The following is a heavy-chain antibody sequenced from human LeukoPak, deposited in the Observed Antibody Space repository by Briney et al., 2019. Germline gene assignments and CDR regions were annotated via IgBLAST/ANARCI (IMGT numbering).Heavy chain of an antibody. Sequence: GGSLRLSCAASGFTFDDYGMSWVRQAPGKGLEWVSGINWNGGSTGYADSVKGRFTISRDNAKNSMYLQMNSLRAEDTALYYCARGIYDYVWGSYRFDYWGQGTLVTVSS. J-gene: IGHJ4*02. CDR3: ARGIYDYVWGSYRFDY. D-gene: IGHD3-16*02. CDR2: INWNGGST. CDR1: GFTFDDYG. V-gene: IGHV3-20*04.